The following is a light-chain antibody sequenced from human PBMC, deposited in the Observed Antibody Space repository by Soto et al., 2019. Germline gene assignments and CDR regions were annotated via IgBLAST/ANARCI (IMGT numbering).Light chain of an antibody. Sequence: EIVLTQSPGTLSLSPGERATLSCRASQSVNNNYLAWYQHKPGQSPRLLDYAASNTARGIPDWFGGGGSGAYFTLTVSRLEPEDFEVYYCQQYCSAPCTFGQGTKVEI. CDR3: QQYCSAPCT. V-gene: IGKV3-20*01. CDR2: AAS. J-gene: IGKJ1*01. CDR1: QSVNNNY.